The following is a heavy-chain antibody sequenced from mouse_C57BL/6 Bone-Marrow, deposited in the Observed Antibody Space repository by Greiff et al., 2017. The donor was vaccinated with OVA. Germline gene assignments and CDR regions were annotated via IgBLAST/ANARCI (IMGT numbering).Heavy chain of an antibody. CDR1: GFTFSSYA. V-gene: IGHV5-4*03. D-gene: IGHD1-1*01. J-gene: IGHJ4*01. CDR2: ISDGGSYT. Sequence: EVKLVESGGGLVKPGGSLKLSCAASGFTFSSYAMSWVRQTPETRLEWVATISDGGSYTYYPDNVKGRFTISRDNAKNNLYLQMSHLKSEDTAMYYCARGGTYGSSYGYAMDYWGQGTSVTVSS. CDR3: ARGGTYGSSYGYAMDY.